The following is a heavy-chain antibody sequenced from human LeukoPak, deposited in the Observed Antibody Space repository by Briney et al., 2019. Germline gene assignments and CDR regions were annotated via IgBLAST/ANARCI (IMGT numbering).Heavy chain of an antibody. Sequence: ASVKVSCKASGYTFTGYYMHWVRQAPGQGLEWMGWINPNSGGTNYAQKFQGRVTMTRDTSISTAYMELSRLRSDDTAVYYCAREWSNVLRFLEWPTTGGAFDIWGQGTMVTVSS. CDR2: INPNSGGT. D-gene: IGHD3-3*01. CDR3: AREWSNVLRFLEWPTTGGAFDI. CDR1: GYTFTGYY. J-gene: IGHJ3*02. V-gene: IGHV1-2*02.